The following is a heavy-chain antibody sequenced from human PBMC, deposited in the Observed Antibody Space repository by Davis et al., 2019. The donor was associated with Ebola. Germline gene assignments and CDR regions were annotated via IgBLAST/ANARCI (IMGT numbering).Heavy chain of an antibody. CDR2: MNPNSGNT. D-gene: IGHD3-10*01. CDR1: GYTFTSYG. V-gene: IGHV1-8*02. CDR3: ARDPGNYYYGSGSLDY. J-gene: IGHJ4*02. Sequence: AASVKVSCKASGYTFTSYGITWVRQATGQGLEWMGWMNPNSGNTGYAQKFQGRVTMTRNTSISTAYMELSSLRSEDTAVYYCARDPGNYYYGSGSLDYWGQGTLVTVSS.